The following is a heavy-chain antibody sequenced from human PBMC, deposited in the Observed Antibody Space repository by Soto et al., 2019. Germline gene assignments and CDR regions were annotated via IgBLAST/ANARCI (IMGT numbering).Heavy chain of an antibody. J-gene: IGHJ4*02. CDR3: ARRRGYTYDH. V-gene: IGHV4-31*03. D-gene: IGHD5-12*01. CDR2: IYYSGST. CDR1: GGSISSGGYY. Sequence: PSETLSFTCTVSGGSISSGGYYWSWIRQHPGKGLEWIGYIYYSGSTYYKPSLKSRVTISVDTSKSQLSLKLSSVTAADTAVYYCARRRGYTYDHWGQGTLVTVSS.